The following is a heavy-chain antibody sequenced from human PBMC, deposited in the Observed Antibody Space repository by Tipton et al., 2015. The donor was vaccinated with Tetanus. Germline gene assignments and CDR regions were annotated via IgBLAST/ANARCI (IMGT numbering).Heavy chain of an antibody. Sequence: QLVQSGAEVKKSGESLKISCPGSGYRFDLYWPAWVRQMPGKGLEWMGIIYPGDSDTRYSPSFQGQVTISADKSSNTAYLQWSSLKVSDTAMYYCARRLGPYTGDYIWHFDLWGRGTLVTVSS. CDR3: ARRLGPYTGDYIWHFDL. CDR2: IYPGDSDT. J-gene: IGHJ2*01. D-gene: IGHD3-3*01. CDR1: GYRFDLYW. V-gene: IGHV5-51*01.